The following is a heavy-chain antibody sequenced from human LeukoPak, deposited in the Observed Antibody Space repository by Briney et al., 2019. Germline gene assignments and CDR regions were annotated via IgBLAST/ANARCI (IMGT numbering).Heavy chain of an antibody. Sequence: GGSLRLSCAASGFTFSSYSMNWVRQAPGKGLEWVSSISSSSSYIYYADSVKGRFTISRDNAKNSLYLQMNSLRAEDTAVYYCARAKSISMTRDWFDPWGQGTLVTVSS. V-gene: IGHV3-21*01. D-gene: IGHD3-22*01. CDR1: GFTFSSYS. J-gene: IGHJ5*02. CDR2: ISSSSSYI. CDR3: ARAKSISMTRDWFDP.